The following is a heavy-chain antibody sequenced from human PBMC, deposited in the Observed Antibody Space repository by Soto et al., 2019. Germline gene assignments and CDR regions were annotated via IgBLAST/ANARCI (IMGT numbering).Heavy chain of an antibody. J-gene: IGHJ2*01. CDR3: ARAPSIAVAGSYWYFDL. CDR2: ISSSSSYI. Sequence: GGSLRLSCAASGFTFSSYSMNWVRQAPGKGLEWVSSISSSSSYIYYADSVKGRFTISRDNAKNSLYLQMNSLRAEDTAVYYWARAPSIAVAGSYWYFDLWGRGTLVTVSS. V-gene: IGHV3-21*01. D-gene: IGHD6-19*01. CDR1: GFTFSSYS.